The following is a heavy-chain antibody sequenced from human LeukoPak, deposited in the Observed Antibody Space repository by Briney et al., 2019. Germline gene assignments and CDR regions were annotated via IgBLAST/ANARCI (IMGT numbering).Heavy chain of an antibody. CDR2: IYSGGST. Sequence: SGGSLRLSCAASGFTVSSNYMSWVRQAPGKGLEWVSVIYSGGSTYYADSVKGRFTISRDNSKNTLYLQMNSLRAEDTAVYYCARDRRNRGSGMDVWGKGTTVTISS. CDR1: GFTVSSNY. J-gene: IGHJ6*03. V-gene: IGHV3-66*01. CDR3: ARDRRNRGSGMDV. D-gene: IGHD2/OR15-2a*01.